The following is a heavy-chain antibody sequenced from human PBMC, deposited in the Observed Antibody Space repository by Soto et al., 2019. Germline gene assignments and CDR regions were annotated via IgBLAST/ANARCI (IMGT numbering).Heavy chain of an antibody. J-gene: IGHJ6*02. CDR2: IYYSGST. D-gene: IGHD3-10*02. V-gene: IGHV4-59*11. Sequence: PSETLSLTCAVSGGSISCHSWNWIRQPPGKGLEWIGYIYYSGSTNYSPSLKSRVTISLDTSKNQFSLTLSSVAAADTAVHYCWRSPTIGDMFDVDVWGQGTRVTVSS. CDR1: GGSISCHS. CDR3: WRSPTIGDMFDVDV.